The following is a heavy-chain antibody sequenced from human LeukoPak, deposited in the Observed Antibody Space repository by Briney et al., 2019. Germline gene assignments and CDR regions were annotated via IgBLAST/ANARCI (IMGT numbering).Heavy chain of an antibody. CDR2: ISSSSSYI. CDR1: GFTFSSYS. D-gene: IGHD3-22*01. CDR3: ARSSGYYYPLDY. V-gene: IGHV3-21*01. J-gene: IGHJ4*02. Sequence: PGGSLRLSCAASGFTFSSYSMNWVRQAPGKGLEWVSSISSSSSYIYYADSMKGRFTISRDNAKNSLYLQMNSLRAEDPAVYYCARSSGYYYPLDYWGQGTLVTVSS.